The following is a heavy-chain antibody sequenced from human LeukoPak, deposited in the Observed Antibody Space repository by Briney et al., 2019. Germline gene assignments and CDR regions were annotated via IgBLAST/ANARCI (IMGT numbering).Heavy chain of an antibody. V-gene: IGHV3-30-3*01. Sequence: GGSLRLSCAASGFTFSTYAMHWVRQAPAKGLEWVAVILYDGNNKYYADSLKGRFTISRDNSKNTLYLEMNSLRAEDTAVYYCARDVTYYYYYMDVWGKGTTVTVSS. CDR1: GFTFSTYA. D-gene: IGHD5-18*01. CDR3: ARDVTYYYYYMDV. CDR2: ILYDGNNK. J-gene: IGHJ6*03.